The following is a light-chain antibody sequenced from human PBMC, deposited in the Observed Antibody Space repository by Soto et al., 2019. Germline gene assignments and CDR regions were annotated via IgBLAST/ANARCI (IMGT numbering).Light chain of an antibody. Sequence: EIVLTQSPDTLSLSPGERATLSCRASQTLSDNYLAWYQQIPGQAPRLLIYGASIKATDIPDRFSGSGSGTEFTLTISRLEPEDFAVYYCQQYGGTHPFTFGQGTKLEIK. CDR3: QQYGGTHPFT. J-gene: IGKJ2*01. CDR1: QTLSDNY. CDR2: GAS. V-gene: IGKV3-20*01.